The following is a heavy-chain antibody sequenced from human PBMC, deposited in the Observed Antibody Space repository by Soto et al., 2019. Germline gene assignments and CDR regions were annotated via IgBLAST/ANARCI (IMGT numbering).Heavy chain of an antibody. CDR2: MNPNSGNT. Sequence: ASVKVSCKASGYTFTSYDINWVRQDTGQGLEWMGWMNPNSGNTGYAQKFQGRVTMTRNTSISTAYMELSSLRSEDTAVYYCARGYENWNYVLDYWGQGTLVTVSS. J-gene: IGHJ4*02. V-gene: IGHV1-8*01. D-gene: IGHD1-7*01. CDR1: GYTFTSYD. CDR3: ARGYENWNYVLDY.